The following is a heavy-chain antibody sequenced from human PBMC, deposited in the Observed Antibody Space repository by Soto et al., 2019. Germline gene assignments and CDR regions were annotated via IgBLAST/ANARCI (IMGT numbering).Heavy chain of an antibody. Sequence: QVQLMESGGGVVQPGRSLRLSCAASGFTFSSYGMHWVRQAPGKGLEWVAVIWYDGSNKYYADSVKGRFTISRDNSKNTLYLQMNSLRAEDTAVYYCARGSSNLFDLDYWGQGALVTVSS. CDR1: GFTFSSYG. J-gene: IGHJ4*02. V-gene: IGHV3-33*01. CDR3: ARGSSNLFDLDY. D-gene: IGHD6-13*01. CDR2: IWYDGSNK.